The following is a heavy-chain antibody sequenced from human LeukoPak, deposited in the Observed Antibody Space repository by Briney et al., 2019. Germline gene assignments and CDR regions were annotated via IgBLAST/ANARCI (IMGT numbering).Heavy chain of an antibody. J-gene: IGHJ4*02. CDR1: GGSISNSSSY. V-gene: IGHV4-39*01. Sequence: PSETLSLTCTVSGGSISNSSSYWGWIRQPPGKGLEWIGSTYYSGSTYYNPSLKSRVTISVDTSKNQFSLKLSSVTAADTAVYYCARHSPVGIFYFDYWGQGTLVTVSS. CDR3: ARHSPVGIFYFDY. D-gene: IGHD1-26*01. CDR2: TYYSGST.